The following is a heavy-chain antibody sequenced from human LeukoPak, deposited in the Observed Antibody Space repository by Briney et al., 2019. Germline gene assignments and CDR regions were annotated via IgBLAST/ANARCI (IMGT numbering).Heavy chain of an antibody. J-gene: IGHJ4*02. D-gene: IGHD4-17*01. CDR1: GAFISSYY. V-gene: IGHV4-59*01. CDR3: ARHYYSDPFDY. Sequence: PSETLSLTCTVSGAFISSYYWSWIRQPPGKGLEWIGYIDYSGSTNYNPSLKSRVSISVDTSKNQFSLKLSSVTAADTAVYYCARHYYSDPFDYWGQGTLVTVFS. CDR2: IDYSGST.